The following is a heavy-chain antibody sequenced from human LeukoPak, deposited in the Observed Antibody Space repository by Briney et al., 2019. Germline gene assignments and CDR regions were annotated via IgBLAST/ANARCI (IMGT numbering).Heavy chain of an antibody. CDR2: IRYDGSDK. D-gene: IGHD4-17*01. CDR3: AKDLTTVTTQGDY. Sequence: PGGSLRLSCAASGFTFGSYGLHWVRQAPGKGLEWVAFIRYDGSDKYYADSVKGRFTISRDNSKNTLYLQMNSLRTEDTAVYYCAKDLTTVTTQGDYWGRGTLVTVSS. J-gene: IGHJ4*02. CDR1: GFTFGSYG. V-gene: IGHV3-30*02.